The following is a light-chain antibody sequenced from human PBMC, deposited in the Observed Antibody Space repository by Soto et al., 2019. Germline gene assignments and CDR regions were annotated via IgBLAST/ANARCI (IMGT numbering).Light chain of an antibody. CDR3: QQYNNWLRT. V-gene: IGKV3-15*01. Sequence: EILMTQSPATLSVFPGETATLSCRASQSLSSSLAWYQSKPGQAPRLLIYGASTRATGVPVRFSGSGSGTEFTLTISSLQSEDCAVYYCQQYNNWLRTFGQGTKLEIK. CDR2: GAS. CDR1: QSLSSS. J-gene: IGKJ1*01.